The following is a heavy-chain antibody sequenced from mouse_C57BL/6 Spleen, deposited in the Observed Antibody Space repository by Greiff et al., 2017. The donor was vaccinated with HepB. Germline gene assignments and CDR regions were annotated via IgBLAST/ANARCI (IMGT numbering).Heavy chain of an antibody. CDR1: GFTFSNYW. CDR2: IRLKSDNYAT. Sequence: EVKVIESGGGLVQPGGSMKLSCVASGFTFSNYWMNWVRQSPEKGLEWVAQIRLKSDNYATHYAESVKGRFTISRDDSKGSVYLQMKHLMAEDTGIYYCTVYGSCPFAYWGQGTLVTVSA. V-gene: IGHV6-3*01. D-gene: IGHD1-1*01. J-gene: IGHJ3*01. CDR3: TVYGSCPFAY.